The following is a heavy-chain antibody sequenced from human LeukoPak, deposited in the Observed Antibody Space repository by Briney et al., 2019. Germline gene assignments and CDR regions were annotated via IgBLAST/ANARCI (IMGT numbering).Heavy chain of an antibody. CDR3: AKDSLEYSSSWYCDY. V-gene: IGHV3-33*06. CDR2: IWYDGTNK. J-gene: IGHJ4*02. Sequence: PGRSLRLSCAASGFTFSSYGMHWVRQAPGKGLEWVAVIWYDGTNKYYADSVKGRFTISRDNSKNTLYLQMNSLRAEDTAVYYCAKDSLEYSSSWYCDYWGQGTLVTVSS. CDR1: GFTFSSYG. D-gene: IGHD6-13*01.